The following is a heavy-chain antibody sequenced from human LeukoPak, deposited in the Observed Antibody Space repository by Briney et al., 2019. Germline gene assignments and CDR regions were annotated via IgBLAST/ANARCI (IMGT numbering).Heavy chain of an antibody. CDR3: ARCVATPTGDAFDI. CDR2: IYYSGST. D-gene: IGHD5-12*01. V-gene: IGHV4-31*03. CDR1: GGSISSGGYY. J-gene: IGHJ3*02. Sequence: PSQTLSLTCTVSGGSISSGGYYWSWIRQHPGKGLEWIGYIYYSGSTYYNPSLKSRVTISVDTPKNQFSLKLSSVTAADTAVYYCARCVATPTGDAFDIWGQGTMVTVSS.